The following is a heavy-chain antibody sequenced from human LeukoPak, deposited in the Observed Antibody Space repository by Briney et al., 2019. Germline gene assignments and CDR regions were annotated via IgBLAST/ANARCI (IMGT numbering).Heavy chain of an antibody. D-gene: IGHD3-22*01. V-gene: IGHV3-21*01. CDR3: ARDRAPNYYDSSGYPFDY. CDR2: ISSSSSYI. J-gene: IGHJ4*02. CDR1: GFTFSSYS. Sequence: GGSLRLSCAASGFTFSSYSMNWVRQAPGKGLEWVSSISSSSSYIYYADSVKGRFTISRDNAKISLYLQMNSLRAEYTAVYYCARDRAPNYYDSSGYPFDYWGQGTLVTVSS.